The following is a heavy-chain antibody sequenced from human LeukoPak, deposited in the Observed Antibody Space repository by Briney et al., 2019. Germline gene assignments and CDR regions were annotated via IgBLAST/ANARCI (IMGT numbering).Heavy chain of an antibody. V-gene: IGHV1-18*01. CDR2: ISAYNDNT. Sequence: ASVKVSCKASGYTLTSYGISWVRQAPGQGLEWMGWISAYNDNTNYAQKFQGRVTMTTDTSTSTAYMELRSLRSDDTAVYYCAGTYYYDSSGYWKGDYWGQGTLVTVSS. CDR3: AGTYYYDSSGYWKGDY. CDR1: GYTLTSYG. J-gene: IGHJ4*02. D-gene: IGHD3-22*01.